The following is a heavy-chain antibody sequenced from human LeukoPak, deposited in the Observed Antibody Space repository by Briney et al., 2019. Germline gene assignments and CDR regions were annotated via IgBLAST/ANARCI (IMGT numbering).Heavy chain of an antibody. CDR3: ARALEEYDSYVGY. Sequence: PSETLSLTCAVSGGSISSGGYSWSWMRQPPGKGLEWIGYIYYSGSTYYNPSLKGRVTISVDTSKNQFPLKLSSATAADTAVYYCARALEEYDSYVGYWGQGTLVTVSS. V-gene: IGHV4-30-4*07. D-gene: IGHD3-22*01. J-gene: IGHJ4*02. CDR1: GGSISSGGYS. CDR2: IYYSGST.